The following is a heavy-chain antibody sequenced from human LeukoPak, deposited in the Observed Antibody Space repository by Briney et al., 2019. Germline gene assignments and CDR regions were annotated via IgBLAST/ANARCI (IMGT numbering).Heavy chain of an antibody. J-gene: IGHJ5*02. CDR3: ARHRALYDILTGYPFDP. V-gene: IGHV5-51*01. CDR1: GYSFTSYW. CDR2: IYPGDSDT. Sequence: GESLKISCKGSGYSFTSYWIGWVRQMPGKGLEWMGIIYPGDSDTRYSPPFQGQVTISADKSISTAYLQWSSLKASDTAMYYCARHRALYDILTGYPFDPWGQGTLVTVSS. D-gene: IGHD3-9*01.